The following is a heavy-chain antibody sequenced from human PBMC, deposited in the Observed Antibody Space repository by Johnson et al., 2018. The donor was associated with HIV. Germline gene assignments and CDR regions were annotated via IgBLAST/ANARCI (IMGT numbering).Heavy chain of an antibody. J-gene: IGHJ3*02. CDR3: AKDNGVRVYDLWNGFLPSALDI. CDR2: VWYDGSNK. V-gene: IGHV3-33*06. D-gene: IGHD3-3*01. CDR1: GFTFSSYG. Sequence: QVQLVESGGGVVQPGRSLRLSCAASGFTFSSYGMHWVRQAPGKGLEWVAVVWYDGSNKYNADSVKGRFTISRDNSKNTLYMQMNSLRAEDTAVYYCAKDNGVRVYDLWNGFLPSALDIWGQGTMVTVSS.